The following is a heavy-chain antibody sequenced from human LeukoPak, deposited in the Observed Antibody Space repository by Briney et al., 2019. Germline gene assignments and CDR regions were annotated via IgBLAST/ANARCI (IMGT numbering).Heavy chain of an antibody. CDR3: ARQSSNTGWST. J-gene: IGHJ4*02. CDR2: INSDATTT. Sequence: GGSLRLSCAASGFTFSRYWMHWVRQVPGKGLVWVSRINSDATTTHYADSVRGRFTISRDNAKNMLYVQMNSLRAEDTAVYYCARQSSNTGWSTWGQGTLVTVSS. CDR1: GFTFSRYW. D-gene: IGHD2-8*02. V-gene: IGHV3-74*01.